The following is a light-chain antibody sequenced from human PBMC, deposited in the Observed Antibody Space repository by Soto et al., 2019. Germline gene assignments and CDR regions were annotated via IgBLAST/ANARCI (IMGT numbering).Light chain of an antibody. CDR2: ANI. CDR3: QSYDSSLNNYV. J-gene: IGLJ1*01. CDR1: PFNIGAGND. V-gene: IGLV1-40*01. Sequence: SVPTQPPSVSGAPGQRVNISCASSPFNIGAGNDVHWYQHLPGTAPQLLIYANINRPSGVPDRFSGSKSGTSASLAITGLQAEDEADYYCQSYDSSLNNYVFGTGTKVTVI.